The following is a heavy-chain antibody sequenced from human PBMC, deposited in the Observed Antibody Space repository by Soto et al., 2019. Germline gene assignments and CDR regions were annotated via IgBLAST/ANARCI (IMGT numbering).Heavy chain of an antibody. V-gene: IGHV3-30*18. D-gene: IGHD3-3*01. J-gene: IGHJ3*01. CDR3: AKSDRGVFGVVMSPALDPLDV. Sequence: GGSLRLSCVVSGVTFRTYGIHWVRQAPGKGLEWVAVISYDGDYKSYADSVKGRFSISRDSSKNTVYLQLTSLGAEDTALYYCAKSDRGVFGVVMSPALDPLDVWGQGTMVTV. CDR2: ISYDGDYK. CDR1: GVTFRTYG.